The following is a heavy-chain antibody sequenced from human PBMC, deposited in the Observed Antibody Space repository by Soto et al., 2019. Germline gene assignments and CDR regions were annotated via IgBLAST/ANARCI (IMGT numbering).Heavy chain of an antibody. Sequence: QVQLQESGPGLVRPSETLSLTCTVSGGSVTTGSYNWSSIRRPPGKGLEWIGNIFFTGITHYNPSLNNRVTMSVDTSKNQFSLTVTSVTAADTAVYYCARDGHGMDVWGQGTTVTVSS. CDR1: GGSVTTGSYN. V-gene: IGHV4-61*01. CDR2: IFFTGIT. J-gene: IGHJ6*02. CDR3: ARDGHGMDV.